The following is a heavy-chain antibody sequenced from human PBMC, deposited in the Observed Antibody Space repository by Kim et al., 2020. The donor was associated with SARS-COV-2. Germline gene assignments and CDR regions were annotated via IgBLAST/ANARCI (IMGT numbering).Heavy chain of an antibody. CDR2: IYYDGNT. CDR1: GGSMRSYY. J-gene: IGHJ5*02. V-gene: IGHV4-59*01. Sequence: SETLSLTCTVSGGSMRSYYWSWIRQPPGKGLEGIGYIYYDGNTDYNPSLKSRVSISQDMSTNQFSLKLTSVTAGDTAKYYCSGLVTPMGWCDPWGQGTLV. D-gene: IGHD2-21*02. CDR3: SGLVTPMGWCDP.